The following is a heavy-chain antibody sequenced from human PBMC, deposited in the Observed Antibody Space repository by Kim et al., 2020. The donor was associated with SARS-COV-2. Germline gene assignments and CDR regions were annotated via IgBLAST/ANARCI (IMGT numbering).Heavy chain of an antibody. Sequence: SETLSLTCTVSGGSISSYYWSWIRQPPGKGLEWIGYIYYSGSTNYNPSLKSRVTISVDTSKNQFSLKLSSVTAADTAVYYCARTPSSGWYVGAQAADYGMDVWGQGTTVTVSS. V-gene: IGHV4-59*13. D-gene: IGHD6-19*01. J-gene: IGHJ6*02. CDR2: IYYSGST. CDR3: ARTPSSGWYVGAQAADYGMDV. CDR1: GGSISSYY.